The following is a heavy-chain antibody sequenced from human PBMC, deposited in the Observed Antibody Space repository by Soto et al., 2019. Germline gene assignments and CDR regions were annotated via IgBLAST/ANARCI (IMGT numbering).Heavy chain of an antibody. J-gene: IGHJ6*02. CDR2: ISAYNGNT. V-gene: IGHV1-18*01. D-gene: IGHD2-2*01. Sequence: QVQLVQSGAEVKKPGASVKVSCKASGYTFTSYGISWVRQAPGQGLEWMGWISAYNGNTNYAQKLQGRVTMTTDTSTSTAYVELRSLRSDDTAVYYCARGAYCSSTSCLRYYYYGMDVWGQGTTVTVSS. CDR1: GYTFTSYG. CDR3: ARGAYCSSTSCLRYYYYGMDV.